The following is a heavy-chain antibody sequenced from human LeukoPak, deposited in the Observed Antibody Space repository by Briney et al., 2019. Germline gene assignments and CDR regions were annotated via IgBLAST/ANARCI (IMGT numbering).Heavy chain of an antibody. CDR1: GFRFDSFY. V-gene: IGHV3-11*04. CDR2: ISASGAAP. CDR3: ARSLIVASEDY. Sequence: GGSLRLSCAASGFRFDSFYMGWIRQVPGKGLDYIALISASGAAPYYAESVKGRFTISRDNAKNSVSLQMNSLSADDTAVYYCARSLIVASEDYWGQGTLVTVSS. D-gene: IGHD3-22*01. J-gene: IGHJ4*02.